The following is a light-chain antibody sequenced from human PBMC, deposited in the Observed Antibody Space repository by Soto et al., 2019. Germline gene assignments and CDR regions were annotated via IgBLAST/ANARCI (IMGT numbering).Light chain of an antibody. CDR1: QSVSSSY. CDR3: QQYGSSPRT. Sequence: EIALTQSPGTLSLSPGERATLSCSASQSVSSSYLAWYQQKPGQAPRLLIYGASNRATGIPDRFSGSGSGTDFTLTISRLEPEDFAVYYCQQYGSSPRTFGQGTKVEIK. J-gene: IGKJ1*01. V-gene: IGKV3-20*01. CDR2: GAS.